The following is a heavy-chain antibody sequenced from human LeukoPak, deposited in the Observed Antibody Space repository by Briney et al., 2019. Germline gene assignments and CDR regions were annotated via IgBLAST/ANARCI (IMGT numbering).Heavy chain of an antibody. Sequence: GASVKVSCKASGGTFSNHAVSWVRQAPGQGLEWMGGIIPIFGTANYAQKFQGRVTFTADESTSTVYMELNSLRSEDTAVYYCAREDIAAAGTNWFDPWGQGTLVTVSS. CDR1: GGTFSNHA. V-gene: IGHV1-69*13. CDR2: IIPIFGTA. J-gene: IGHJ5*02. CDR3: AREDIAAAGTNWFDP. D-gene: IGHD6-13*01.